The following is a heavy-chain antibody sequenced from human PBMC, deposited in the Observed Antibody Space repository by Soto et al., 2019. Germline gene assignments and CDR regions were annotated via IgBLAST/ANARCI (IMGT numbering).Heavy chain of an antibody. J-gene: IGHJ4*02. Sequence: QVQLVQSGAEVKKPGASVKVSCKASGYTFTSYYMHWVRQAPGQGLEWMGIINPSGGSTSYAQKFQGRVTMTRDTSTITGYMELSSLRSDDTAVYYCARALMGSGSYYANDYWGQGTLVTVSS. CDR3: ARALMGSGSYYANDY. D-gene: IGHD1-26*01. CDR2: INPSGGST. CDR1: GYTFTSYY. V-gene: IGHV1-46*01.